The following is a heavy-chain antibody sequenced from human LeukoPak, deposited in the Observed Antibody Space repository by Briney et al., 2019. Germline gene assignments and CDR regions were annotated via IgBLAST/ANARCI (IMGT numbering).Heavy chain of an antibody. CDR3: ARASIAVAGTGFDY. CDR2: INHSGST. CDR1: GDSISGYY. J-gene: IGHJ4*02. Sequence: SETLSLTCAVSGDSISGYYWSWIRQPPGKGLEWIGEINHSGSTNYNPSLKSRVTISVDTSKNQFSLKLSSVTAADTAVYYCARASIAVAGTGFDYWGQGTLVTVSP. V-gene: IGHV4-34*01. D-gene: IGHD6-19*01.